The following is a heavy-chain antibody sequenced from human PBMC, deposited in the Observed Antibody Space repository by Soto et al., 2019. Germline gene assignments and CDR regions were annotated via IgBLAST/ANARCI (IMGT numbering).Heavy chain of an antibody. CDR1: GDYIHVGSYY. J-gene: IGHJ5*02. D-gene: IGHD2-2*01. CDR3: GRDLTSNANCIDP. V-gene: IGHV4-30-4*01. CDR2: IYYTGKT. Sequence: KPSETLSLTCSVSGDYIHVGSYYWTWIRQRPGKGLEWMGYIYYTGKTYYNPSLESRLTMSVDRSKNQFSLRLTSVTAADTAVYFCGRDLTSNANCIDPWGQGTLVTVSS.